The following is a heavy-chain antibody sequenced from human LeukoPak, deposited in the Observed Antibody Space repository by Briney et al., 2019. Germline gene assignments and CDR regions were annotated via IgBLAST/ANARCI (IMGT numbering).Heavy chain of an antibody. CDR1: GFNFDDKT. CDR3: AKDVVAIFTGAFFDS. Sequence: GVPLTLSCTASGFNFDDKTMHWVRHSRGRGRVWVSHICWSSENTDYADSVKGRFTISRDNAKNSLYLQMSSLRTEETALYYSAKDVVAIFTGAFFDSWGQGTLVTVSS. V-gene: IGHV3-9*01. D-gene: IGHD2-21*01. CDR2: ICWSSENT. J-gene: IGHJ4*02.